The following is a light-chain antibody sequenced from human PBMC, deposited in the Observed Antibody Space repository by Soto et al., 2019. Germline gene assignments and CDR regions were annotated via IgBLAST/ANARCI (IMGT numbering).Light chain of an antibody. Sequence: DIQMTQSASSLFASVGDRFTITCQATQDINIYLNWYQQKPGKAPNLLIYDASNLEIGVPSRFSGSGSGTHFTFTISSLQTEDIGTYYCQQYDILPITFGRGTRLE. V-gene: IGKV1-33*01. CDR1: QDINIY. J-gene: IGKJ5*01. CDR2: DAS. CDR3: QQYDILPIT.